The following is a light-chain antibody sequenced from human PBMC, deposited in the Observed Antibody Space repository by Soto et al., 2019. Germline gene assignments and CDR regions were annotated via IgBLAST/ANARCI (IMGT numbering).Light chain of an antibody. Sequence: EIVMTQSPATLSVSPLERATLSFMASQSVSSNLAWYQQKPGQAPRLLIYGASTRATGIPARFSGSGSGTEFTLTISSLQSEDFAVYYCQHRQAFGGGTKVDIK. CDR3: QHRQA. J-gene: IGKJ4*01. CDR2: GAS. V-gene: IGKV3-15*01. CDR1: QSVSSN.